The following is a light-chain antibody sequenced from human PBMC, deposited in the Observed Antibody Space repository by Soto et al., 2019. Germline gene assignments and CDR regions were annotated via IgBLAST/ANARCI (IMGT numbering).Light chain of an antibody. CDR2: ATS. CDR1: QDISRW. J-gene: IGKJ5*01. V-gene: IGKV1D-12*01. CDR3: QQADSFPIT. Sequence: DIQMTQSPSSVSASIGDRVTITCRANQDISRWLTWYQQKPGKAPEVLIYATSNLQSGVPSRFSGGGSGTDFTLTISSLQPEDFATYYCQQADSFPITFGQGTRLEIK.